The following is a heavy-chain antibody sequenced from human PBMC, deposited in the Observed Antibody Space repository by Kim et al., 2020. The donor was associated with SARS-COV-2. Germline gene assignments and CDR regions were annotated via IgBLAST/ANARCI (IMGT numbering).Heavy chain of an antibody. CDR3: ARASLVGGALIDY. CDR1: RFTFSDYN. V-gene: IGHV3-48*02. J-gene: IGHJ4*02. CDR2: ISSSSTSV. Sequence: GGSLRLSCAASRFTFSDYNMTWVRQAPGRGLEWVSYISSSSTSVYYADSVKGRFTISRDNAKNSLYLQMNSLRNEDTAVYYCARASLVGGALIDYWGQGTLVTVSS. D-gene: IGHD3-10*01.